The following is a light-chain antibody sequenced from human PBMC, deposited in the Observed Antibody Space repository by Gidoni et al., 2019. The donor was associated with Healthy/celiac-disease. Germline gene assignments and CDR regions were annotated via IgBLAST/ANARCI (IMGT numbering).Light chain of an antibody. CDR3: QQYYSTPRT. Sequence: DIVMTPSPDSPAVSLGERAPINCKSSQSVLYSSNNKNYLAWYQQKPGQPPKLLIYWASTRESGVPDRFSGSGPGTDFTLTISSLQAEDVAVYYCQQYYSTPRTFGQGTKVEIK. CDR1: QSVLYSSNNKNY. CDR2: WAS. J-gene: IGKJ1*01. V-gene: IGKV4-1*01.